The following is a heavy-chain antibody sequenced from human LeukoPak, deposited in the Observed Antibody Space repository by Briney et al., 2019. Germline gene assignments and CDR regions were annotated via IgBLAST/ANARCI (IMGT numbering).Heavy chain of an antibody. CDR3: VRAPGTGYCSSTSCYLRRGYYYYMDV. CDR2: INHSGST. J-gene: IGHJ6*03. D-gene: IGHD2-2*01. Sequence: SETLSLTCAVYGGSFSGYYWSWIRQPPGKGLEWIGEINHSGSTNYNPSLKSRVTISVDTSKNQFSLKLSSVTAADTAVYYCVRAPGTGYCSSTSCYLRRGYYYYMDVWGKGTTVTVSS. V-gene: IGHV4-34*01. CDR1: GGSFSGYY.